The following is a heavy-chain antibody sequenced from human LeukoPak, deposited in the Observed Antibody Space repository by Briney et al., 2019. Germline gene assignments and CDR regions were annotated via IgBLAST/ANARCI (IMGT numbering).Heavy chain of an antibody. CDR2: TYYRSKWYN. Sequence: SQTLSLTFAISGDSVSINSAAWNWIRQSPSRGLGWLGRTYYRSKWYNDYAVSVKSRITINPDTSKNQFSLQLNSVTPEDTAVYYCAREYERGERNWFDPWGQGTLVTVSS. CDR1: GDSVSINSAA. J-gene: IGHJ5*02. CDR3: AREYERGERNWFDP. V-gene: IGHV6-1*01. D-gene: IGHD2-8*01.